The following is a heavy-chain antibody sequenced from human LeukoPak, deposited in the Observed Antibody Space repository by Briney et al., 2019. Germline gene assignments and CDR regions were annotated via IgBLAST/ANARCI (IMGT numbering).Heavy chain of an antibody. V-gene: IGHV6-1*01. CDR1: GDSVSSNSAA. Sequence: SQTLSLTCAISGDSVSSNSAAWNWIRQSPSRGLEWLGRTYYRSKWYNDYAVSVKSRIAINPDTSKNRFSLQLNSVTPEDTAVYYCARDRSRRGYSYGYAPDYYYGMDVWGQGTMVTVSS. J-gene: IGHJ6*02. CDR2: TYYRSKWYN. CDR3: ARDRSRRGYSYGYAPDYYYGMDV. D-gene: IGHD5-18*01.